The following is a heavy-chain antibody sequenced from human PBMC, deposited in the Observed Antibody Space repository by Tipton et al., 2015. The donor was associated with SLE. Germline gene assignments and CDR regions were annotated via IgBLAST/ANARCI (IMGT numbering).Heavy chain of an antibody. V-gene: IGHV3-66*02. CDR3: ARDPTGWYFDL. J-gene: IGHJ2*01. Sequence: SLRLSCAASGFSFSNYWMSWVRQAPGKGLEWVSVIYSGGSTYYADSVKGRFTISRDNFRNTLYLQMNSLRAEDTAVYYCARDPTGWYFDLWGRGTLVTVSS. CDR1: GFSFSNYW. CDR2: IYSGGST. D-gene: IGHD1-14*01.